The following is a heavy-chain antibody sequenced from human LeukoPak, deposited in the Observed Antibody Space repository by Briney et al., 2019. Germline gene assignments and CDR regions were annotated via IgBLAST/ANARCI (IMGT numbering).Heavy chain of an antibody. Sequence: PSETLSLTCTVSGGSISSYYWSWIRQPPGKGLEWIGYIYYSGSTNYNPSLKSRVTISVDLSKNQFSLKLTSATAADTAVYYCARWYSHGRYFDYWGQGALVSVSS. J-gene: IGHJ4*03. V-gene: IGHV4-59*01. CDR1: GGSISSYY. D-gene: IGHD1-26*01. CDR3: ARWYSHGRYFDY. CDR2: IYYSGST.